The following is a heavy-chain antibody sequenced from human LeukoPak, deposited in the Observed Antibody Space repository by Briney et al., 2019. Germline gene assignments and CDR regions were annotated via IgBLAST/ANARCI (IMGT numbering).Heavy chain of an antibody. J-gene: IGHJ3*02. V-gene: IGHV1-69*06. D-gene: IGHD1-26*01. CDR3: VRSLQKSGSYYGPSLYDAFDI. CDR1: GGTFSSYA. Sequence: SVKVSCKASGGTFSSYAISWVRQAPGQGLEWMGGIIPTFGTANYAQKFQGRVTITADKSTSTAYMELSSLRSEDTAEYYCVRSLQKSGSYYGPSLYDAFDIWGQGTMVTVSS. CDR2: IIPTFGTA.